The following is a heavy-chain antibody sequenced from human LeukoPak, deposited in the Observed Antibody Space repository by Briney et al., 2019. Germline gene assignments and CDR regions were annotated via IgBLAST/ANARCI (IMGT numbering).Heavy chain of an antibody. CDR2: IKQDGSEK. CDR3: ARPGRYDFWRDYYYYYGMDV. Sequence: GGSLRLSCAASGFTFSSYWMSWVRQAPGKGLEWVANIKQDGSEKYYVDSVKGRFTISRDNAKNSLYLQMNSLRAEDTAVYYCARPGRYDFWRDYYYYYGMDVWGQGTTVTVSS. J-gene: IGHJ6*02. CDR1: GFTFSSYW. V-gene: IGHV3-7*05. D-gene: IGHD3-3*01.